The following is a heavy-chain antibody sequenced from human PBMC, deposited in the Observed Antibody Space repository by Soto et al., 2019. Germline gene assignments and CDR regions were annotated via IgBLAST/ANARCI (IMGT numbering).Heavy chain of an antibody. J-gene: IGHJ6*02. V-gene: IGHV6-1*01. Sequence: QVQLQQSGPGLVKPSQTLSLTCDISGDSVSSNRGAWTWIRQSPSRGLEWLGRTYYRSKWYNEYLLSVKSRINLKADKGKNQCSLEVNSMNPGGAAVYYCARCEQDYGYADGWGLGTTVTAS. D-gene: IGHD4-17*01. CDR2: TYYRSKWYN. CDR3: ARCEQDYGYADG. CDR1: GDSVSSNRGA.